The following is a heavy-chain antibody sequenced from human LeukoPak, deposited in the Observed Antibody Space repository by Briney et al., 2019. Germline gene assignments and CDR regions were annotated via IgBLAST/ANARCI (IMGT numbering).Heavy chain of an antibody. J-gene: IGHJ4*02. CDR2: ISYDGSNK. CDR3: AKAGAGLRYFDWLLYLDY. D-gene: IGHD3-9*01. V-gene: IGHV3-30*18. CDR1: GFTLSSYA. Sequence: GGSLRLSCAASGFTLSSYAMSWVRQAPGKGLEWVAVISYDGSNKYYADSVKGRFTISRDNSKNTLYLQMNSLRAEDTAVYYCAKAGAGLRYFDWLLYLDYWGQGTLVTVSS.